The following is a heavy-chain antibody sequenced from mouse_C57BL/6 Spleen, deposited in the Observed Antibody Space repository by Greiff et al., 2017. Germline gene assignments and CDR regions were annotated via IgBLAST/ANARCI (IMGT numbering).Heavy chain of an antibody. CDR1: GFSLTSYG. V-gene: IGHV2-2*01. CDR2: IWSGGST. CDR3: ARNDYDGGYYFDY. D-gene: IGHD2-4*01. Sequence: VQLQQSGPGLVQPSQSLSITCTVSGFSLTSYGVHWVRQSPGKGLEWLGVIWSGGSTDYNAAFISRLSISKDNSKSQVFFKMNSLQADDTAIYYWARNDYDGGYYFDYWGQGTTRTVSS. J-gene: IGHJ2*01.